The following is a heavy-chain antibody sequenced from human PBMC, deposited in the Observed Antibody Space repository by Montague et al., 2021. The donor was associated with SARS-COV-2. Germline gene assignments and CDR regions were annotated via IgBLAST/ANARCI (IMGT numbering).Heavy chain of an antibody. Sequence: RSLSLAASGFTFSSYAMSWVRQAPGKGLEWVSAISGSGGSTYYADSVKGRFTISRDNSKNTLYLQMNSLRAEDTAVYYCAKASWIQLWFRTPYFDYWGQGTLVTVSS. D-gene: IGHD5-18*01. V-gene: IGHV3-23*01. CDR1: GFTFSSYA. J-gene: IGHJ4*02. CDR2: ISGSGGST. CDR3: AKASWIQLWFRTPYFDY.